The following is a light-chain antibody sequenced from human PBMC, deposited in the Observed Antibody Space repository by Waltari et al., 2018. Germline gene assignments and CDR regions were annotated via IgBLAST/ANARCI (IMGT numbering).Light chain of an antibody. CDR3: QVWDSSGDHVI. CDR1: NIATKS. V-gene: IGLV3-21*01. Sequence: SYVLTQPPSVSVAPGETARITCGGDNIATKSVHWYQQKPGQRPILVTYYDSDRPSGIPWRFSGSNSGNTPTLTISRVEAGDEADYYCQVWDSSGDHVIFGGGTKLTVL. J-gene: IGLJ2*01. CDR2: YDS.